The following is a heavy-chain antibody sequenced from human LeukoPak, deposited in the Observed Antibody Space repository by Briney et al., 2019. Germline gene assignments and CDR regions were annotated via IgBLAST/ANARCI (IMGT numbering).Heavy chain of an antibody. CDR2: IDSSGTDI. Sequence: GGSLRLSCEAPEITLSDYYINWIRQAPGKGLEWISYIDSSGTDIYCADSVRGRFTISRDNANNSVFLQMNSLRVEDTAVYYCARGPYKKTTLSVSSFRSWGQGTLVTVS. CDR1: EITLSDYY. V-gene: IGHV3-11*01. J-gene: IGHJ5*02. D-gene: IGHD4-17*01. CDR3: ARGPYKKTTLSVSSFRS.